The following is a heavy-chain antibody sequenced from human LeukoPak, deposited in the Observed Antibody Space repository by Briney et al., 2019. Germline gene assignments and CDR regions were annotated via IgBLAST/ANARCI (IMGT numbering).Heavy chain of an antibody. V-gene: IGHV3-48*03. CDR1: GFIFSRYE. CDR2: ISSSGSTI. J-gene: IGHJ6*02. CDR3: ARITMVRSMDV. Sequence: GGSLRLSCAASGFIFSRYEMNWVRQAPGKGLEWVSYISSSGSTILYADSVKGRFTISRDDARGSLYLQMNSLRAEDTAVYYCARITMVRSMDVWGQGTTVTVSS. D-gene: IGHD3-10*01.